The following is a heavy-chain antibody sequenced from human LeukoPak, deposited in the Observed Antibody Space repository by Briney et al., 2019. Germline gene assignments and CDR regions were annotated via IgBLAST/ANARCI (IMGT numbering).Heavy chain of an antibody. CDR3: ARWYYDILTGYYRD. Sequence: GRSLRLSCAASGFTFSSYAMHWVRQAPGKGLEWVAVISYDGSNKYYADSVKGRFTISRDNSKNTLYLQMNSLRAEDTAVYYCARWYYDILTGYYRDWGQGTLVTVSS. D-gene: IGHD3-9*01. CDR1: GFTFSSYA. V-gene: IGHV3-30*04. CDR2: ISYDGSNK. J-gene: IGHJ4*02.